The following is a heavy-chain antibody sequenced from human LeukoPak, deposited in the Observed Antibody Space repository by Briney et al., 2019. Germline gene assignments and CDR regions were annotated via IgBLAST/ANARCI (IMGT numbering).Heavy chain of an antibody. V-gene: IGHV1-3*01. CDR2: INAGNGNT. CDR3: AREGYSMITFGGAYDY. J-gene: IGHJ4*02. D-gene: IGHD3-16*01. Sequence: ASVKVSCKASGYTFTSYAMHWVRQAPGQRLEWMGWINAGNGNTKYSQKLQGRVTITRDTSASTAYMELSSLRSEDTAVYYCAREGYSMITFGGAYDYWGQGTLVTVSS. CDR1: GYTFTSYA.